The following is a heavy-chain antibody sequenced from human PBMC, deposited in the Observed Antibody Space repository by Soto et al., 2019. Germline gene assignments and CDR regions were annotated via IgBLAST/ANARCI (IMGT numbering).Heavy chain of an antibody. CDR2: MNPNSGNT. CDR1: GYTFTSYD. CDR3: ARGVATIYYYYYGMDV. D-gene: IGHD5-12*01. V-gene: IGHV1-8*01. J-gene: IGHJ6*02. Sequence: GASVKVSCKASGYTFTSYDINWVRQATGQGLEWMGWMNPNSGNTGYAQKFQGRVTMTRNTSIGAAYMELSSLRSEDTAVYYCARGVATIYYYYYGMDVWGQGTTVTVSS.